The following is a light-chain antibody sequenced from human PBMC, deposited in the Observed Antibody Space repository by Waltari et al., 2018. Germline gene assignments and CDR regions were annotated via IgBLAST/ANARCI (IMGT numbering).Light chain of an antibody. CDR1: QNINTW. CDR2: KAS. CDR3: LQYNGEPRT. Sequence: DIQMTQSPSTLSASVGDRVTITCRASQNINTWLAWHQQKPGKAPNLLIYKASSLESGVPSRFSGSGSGTEFTLTISSLQPDDFATDYCLQYNGEPRTFGQGTKVEVK. V-gene: IGKV1-5*03. J-gene: IGKJ1*01.